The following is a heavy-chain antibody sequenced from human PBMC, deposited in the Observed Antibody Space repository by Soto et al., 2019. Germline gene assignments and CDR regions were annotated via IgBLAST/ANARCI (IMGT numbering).Heavy chain of an antibody. J-gene: IGHJ5*02. CDR3: ARGPSILLWFGGLRGHCFHP. Sequence: GGSLRLSCAASGFTFSSYSMNWVRQAPGKGLEWVSSISSSSSYIYYADSVKGRFTISRDNAKNSLYLQMNSLRAEDTAVYYCARGPSILLWFGGLRGHCFHPWGQGTLVTVSS. CDR2: ISSSSSYI. CDR1: GFTFSSYS. D-gene: IGHD3-10*01. V-gene: IGHV3-21*01.